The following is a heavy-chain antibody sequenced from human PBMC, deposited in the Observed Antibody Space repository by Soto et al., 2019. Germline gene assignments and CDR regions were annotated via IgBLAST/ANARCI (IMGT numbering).Heavy chain of an antibody. V-gene: IGHV3-33*01. Sequence: GGSLRLSCAASGFTFSSYGMRWVRQAPGKGLEWVAVIWYDGSNKYYADSVKGRFTISRDNSKNTLYLQMNSLRAEDTAVYYCARDRGYSGYDLVYWGQGTLVTVSS. D-gene: IGHD5-12*01. J-gene: IGHJ4*02. CDR2: IWYDGSNK. CDR3: ARDRGYSGYDLVY. CDR1: GFTFSSYG.